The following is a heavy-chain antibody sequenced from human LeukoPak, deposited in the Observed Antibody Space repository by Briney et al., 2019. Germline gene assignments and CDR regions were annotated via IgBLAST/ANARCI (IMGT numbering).Heavy chain of an antibody. D-gene: IGHD6-13*01. CDR3: ARGGFTYSSSWYGHY. J-gene: IGHJ4*02. V-gene: IGHV1-8*03. Sequence: ASVKVSCKASGYTFTSYDINWVRQATGQGLEWMGWMNPNSGNTGYAQKFQGRVTITRSTSTSTAYMELSSLRSEDTAVYYCARGGFTYSSSWYGHYWGQGTLVTVSS. CDR2: MNPNSGNT. CDR1: GYTFTSYD.